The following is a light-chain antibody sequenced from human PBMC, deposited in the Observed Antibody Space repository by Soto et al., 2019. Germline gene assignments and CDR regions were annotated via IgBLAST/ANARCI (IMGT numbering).Light chain of an antibody. CDR2: GAS. Sequence: EIVLTQSPGTLSLSPGESATLSCRASQSVSSTYLAWYQQKPGQAPRLLIYGASNRATGIPDRFSGSGSGTDFPLTTSRREPEVLGGYYCKHYAGSRGVILGGGTKGDIK. V-gene: IGKV3-20*01. CDR3: KHYAGSRGVI. CDR1: QSVSSTY. J-gene: IGKJ4*01.